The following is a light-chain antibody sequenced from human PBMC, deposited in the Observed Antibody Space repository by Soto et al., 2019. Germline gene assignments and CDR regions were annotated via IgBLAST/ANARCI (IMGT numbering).Light chain of an antibody. CDR3: QQYGTSRRT. CDR2: GAS. J-gene: IGKJ1*01. Sequence: DIVLMQSPGTLSLSPGERATLSCRAGQSVPTNYLAWYQQKPGQAPRLLISGASTRPTGIPDRFSGSGSETDFTLTINKLEPEDFAVYYCQQYGTSRRTFGQGTRVEIK. CDR1: QSVPTNY. V-gene: IGKV3-20*01.